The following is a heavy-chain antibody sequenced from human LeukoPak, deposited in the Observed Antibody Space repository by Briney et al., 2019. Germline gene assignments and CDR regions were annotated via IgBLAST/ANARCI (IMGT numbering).Heavy chain of an antibody. CDR2: ISRNGADT. Sequence: GGSLRLSCVASGFPFIFAMSWVRQAPGEGLEWVSTISRNGADTYYADSVRGRFTISRDNSKNMLYLQMNSLRAEDTAVYYCAKQSTARSLGEGGQGTLVTVSS. V-gene: IGHV3-23*01. J-gene: IGHJ4*02. D-gene: IGHD6-6*01. CDR3: AKQSTARSLGE. CDR1: GFPFIFA.